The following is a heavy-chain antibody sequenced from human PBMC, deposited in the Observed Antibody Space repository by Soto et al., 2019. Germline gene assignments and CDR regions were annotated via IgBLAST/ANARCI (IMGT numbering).Heavy chain of an antibody. V-gene: IGHV1-2*02. CDR1: GYTFTGYY. J-gene: IGHJ4*02. D-gene: IGHD6-13*01. Sequence: QVHLVQSGAEVQKPGASVKVSCKASGYTFTGYYLHWVRQAPGQGLEWMGWINPNTGVTSFAQNFQGRVTMTRDTSIRTAYMELSWLRSDDTAIYYCARKLIAASGTFDYWGQGTLVTVPS. CDR3: ARKLIAASGTFDY. CDR2: INPNTGVT.